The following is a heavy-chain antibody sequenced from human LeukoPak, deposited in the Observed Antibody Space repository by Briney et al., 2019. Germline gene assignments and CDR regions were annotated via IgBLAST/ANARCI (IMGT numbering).Heavy chain of an antibody. J-gene: IGHJ4*02. CDR3: ARVSTDYGDHTYF. Sequence: PSETLSLTCSVSGYSIGSGYYWGWIRQPPGKGLEWIGSIFHSGNTYSNPSLKSRVTISVDTSKNQFSLKLSSVTAADTAVYYCARVSTDYGDHTYFWGRGTLVTVSS. CDR2: IFHSGNT. D-gene: IGHD4-17*01. V-gene: IGHV4-38-2*02. CDR1: GYSIGSGYY.